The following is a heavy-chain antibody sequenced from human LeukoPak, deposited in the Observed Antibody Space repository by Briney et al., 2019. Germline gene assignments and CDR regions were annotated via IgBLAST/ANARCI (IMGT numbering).Heavy chain of an antibody. J-gene: IGHJ4*02. D-gene: IGHD3-22*01. V-gene: IGHV4-30-4*08. CDR2: IYYSGST. Sequence: SETLSLTCTVSGGSISSGDYYWSWIRQPPGKGLEWIGYIYYSGSTYYNPSLKSRVTISVDTSKNQFSLKLTSVTAADTAVYYCARVPAPYAYDTSGYDSWGQGTLVTVSS. CDR1: GGSISSGDYY. CDR3: ARVPAPYAYDTSGYDS.